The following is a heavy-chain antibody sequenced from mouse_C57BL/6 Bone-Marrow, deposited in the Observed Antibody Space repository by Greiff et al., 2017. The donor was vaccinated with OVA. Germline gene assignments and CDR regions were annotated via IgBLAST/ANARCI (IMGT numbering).Heavy chain of an antibody. J-gene: IGHJ2*01. CDR1: GYTFTSYW. D-gene: IGHD2-2*01. CDR3: AILLWLRPNYFDY. V-gene: IGHV1-62-3*01. CDR2: IDPNSGGT. Sequence: QVQLQQSGAELVKPGASVKLSCKASGYTFTSYWMHWVKQRPGRGLEWIGRIDPNSGGTKYNEKFKSKATLTVDKPSSTAYMQLSSLTSEDSAVYYCAILLWLRPNYFDYWGQGTTLTVSS.